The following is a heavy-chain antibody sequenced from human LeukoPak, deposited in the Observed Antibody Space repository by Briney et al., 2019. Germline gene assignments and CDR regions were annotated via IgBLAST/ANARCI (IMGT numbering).Heavy chain of an antibody. CDR1: GFTFSSYG. V-gene: IGHV3-30*02. D-gene: IGHD5-18*01. CDR2: IRFDGDNK. Sequence: GGSLRLSCAASGFTFSSYGMHWVRQAPGKGLEWVAFIRFDGDNKYYADSVKGRFTISRDNSKNTLYLQMNSLRAEDTAVYSCAKEATRGYSYGYRGLFDYFHYWGQGTLVTVSS. CDR3: AKEATRGYSYGYRGLFDYFHY. J-gene: IGHJ4*02.